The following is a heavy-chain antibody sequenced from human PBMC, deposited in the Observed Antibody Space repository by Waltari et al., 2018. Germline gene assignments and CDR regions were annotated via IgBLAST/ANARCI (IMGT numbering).Heavy chain of an antibody. V-gene: IGHV4-39*02. CDR3: ATYIGASIGTAAFDV. CDR2: MSYNGAT. D-gene: IGHD5-12*01. Sequence: QLQLQESGPGLGKPSETLSLTCIVSGGSITSNRHYWAWIRQPHGQGLEWIGTMSYNGATYSSPSLKSRVTVSRDTSKNHLSLKLGSVTAADTAVYYCATYIGASIGTAAFDVWGQGTMVTVSS. J-gene: IGHJ3*01. CDR1: GGSITSNRHY.